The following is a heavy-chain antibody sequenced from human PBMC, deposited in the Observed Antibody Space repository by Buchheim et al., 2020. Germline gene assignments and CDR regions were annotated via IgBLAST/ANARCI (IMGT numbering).Heavy chain of an antibody. D-gene: IGHD2-2*02. Sequence: QVQLVESGGGVVQPGRSLRPSCAASGFTFSSYGMHWVRQAPGKGLEWVAVIWYDGSNKYYSDSVKGRFPISRDNSKNTLYLQMNSLRAEDTAVYYCARCRGSSTSCYMDYYYGMDVWGQGTT. CDR2: IWYDGSNK. V-gene: IGHV3-33*01. J-gene: IGHJ6*02. CDR3: ARCRGSSTSCYMDYYYGMDV. CDR1: GFTFSSYG.